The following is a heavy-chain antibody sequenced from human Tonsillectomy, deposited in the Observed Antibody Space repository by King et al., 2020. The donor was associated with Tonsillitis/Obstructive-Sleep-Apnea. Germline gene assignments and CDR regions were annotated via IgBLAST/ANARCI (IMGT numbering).Heavy chain of an antibody. CDR1: GGSFSGYY. J-gene: IGHJ6*03. CDR3: ARGIREQLVQNYYYYHMDV. V-gene: IGHV4-34*01. CDR2: INHSGVS. Sequence: VQLQQWGAGLLKTSETLSLTRAVYGGSFSGYYWSWIRQPPGKGLEWIGEINHSGVSTYNPSLKSRVTISVDTSKNQFSLKLSSVTAADTAVYYCARGIREQLVQNYYYYHMDVWGKGTTVTVSS. D-gene: IGHD6-6*01.